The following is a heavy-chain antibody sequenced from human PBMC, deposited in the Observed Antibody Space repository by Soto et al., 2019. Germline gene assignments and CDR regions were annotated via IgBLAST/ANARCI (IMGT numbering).Heavy chain of an antibody. CDR1: GFTFSSYS. Sequence: GGSLRLSCAASGFTFSSYSMNWVRQAPGKGLEWVSYISSSSSTIYYADSVKGRFTISRDNSQNTVYLQMSSLTTADTAVYYCLVASAAYWGQGTQVTVSS. V-gene: IGHV3-48*01. J-gene: IGHJ4*02. CDR3: LVASAAY. D-gene: IGHD6-13*01. CDR2: ISSSSSTI.